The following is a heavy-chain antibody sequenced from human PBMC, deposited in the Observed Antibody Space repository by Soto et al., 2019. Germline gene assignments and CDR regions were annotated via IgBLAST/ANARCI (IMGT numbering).Heavy chain of an antibody. J-gene: IGHJ5*02. CDR3: ARGLAAENWFDP. Sequence: PSETLSLTCAVYGGSFSGYYWSWIRQPPGKGLEWIGEINHSGSTNYNPSLKSRVTISVDTSKNQFSLKLSSVTAADTAVYYCARGLAAENWFDPWGQGTLVTVS. D-gene: IGHD6-25*01. V-gene: IGHV4-34*01. CDR1: GGSFSGYY. CDR2: INHSGST.